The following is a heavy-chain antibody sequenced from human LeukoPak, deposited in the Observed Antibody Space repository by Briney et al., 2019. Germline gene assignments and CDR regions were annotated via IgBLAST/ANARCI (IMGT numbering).Heavy chain of an antibody. J-gene: IGHJ4*02. V-gene: IGHV1-2*02. CDR1: GYTFTSYY. CDR3: ARQGGYDGTYYFDY. CDR2: INPNSGGT. Sequence: ASVKVSCKASGYTFTSYYIHWVRQAPGQGLEWMGWINPNSGGTNYAQKFQGRVTMTRDTSISTAYMELSRLTSDDTAVYYCARQGGYDGTYYFDYWGQGTLVTVSS. D-gene: IGHD5-12*01.